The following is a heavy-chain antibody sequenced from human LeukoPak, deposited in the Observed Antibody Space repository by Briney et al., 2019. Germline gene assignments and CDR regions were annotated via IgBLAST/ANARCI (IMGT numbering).Heavy chain of an antibody. CDR2: FDPEDGET. CDR3: ATKLRGYSGYDSYWYFDL. D-gene: IGHD5-12*01. Sequence: APVKVSCKVSGYTLTELSMHWVRQAPGKGLEWMGGFDPEDGETIYAQKFQGRVTMTEDTSTDTAYMELSSLRSEDTAVYYCATKLRGYSGYDSYWYFDLWGRGTLVTVSS. CDR1: GYTLTELS. J-gene: IGHJ2*01. V-gene: IGHV1-24*01.